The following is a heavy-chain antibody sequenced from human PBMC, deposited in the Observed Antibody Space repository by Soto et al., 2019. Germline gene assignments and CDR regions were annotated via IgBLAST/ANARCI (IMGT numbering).Heavy chain of an antibody. J-gene: IGHJ4*02. Sequence: EGSLRLSCAASGFTFSSYAMISVRQAPGKGLEWVSAISGRGGSTYYADAVKGRFTISRDNSKNTLYLQMNSLRAEDTAVYYCAKDFDYDILTGHEFGYWGQGALVTVSS. CDR2: ISGRGGST. CDR3: AKDFDYDILTGHEFGY. CDR1: GFTFSSYA. D-gene: IGHD3-9*01. V-gene: IGHV3-23*01.